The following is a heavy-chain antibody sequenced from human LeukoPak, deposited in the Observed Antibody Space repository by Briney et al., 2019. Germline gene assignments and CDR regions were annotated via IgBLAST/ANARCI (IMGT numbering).Heavy chain of an antibody. CDR3: ARDKRAFDY. Sequence: SETLSLTCTVSGGSISNYYWSWIRQPPGKGLEWIGYIYYSGSTNYNPSLKSRVTISVDTSKNQFSLKLSSVTAADTAVYYCARDKRAFDYWGQGTLVTASS. V-gene: IGHV4-59*01. CDR2: IYYSGST. CDR1: GGSISNYY. D-gene: IGHD6-25*01. J-gene: IGHJ4*02.